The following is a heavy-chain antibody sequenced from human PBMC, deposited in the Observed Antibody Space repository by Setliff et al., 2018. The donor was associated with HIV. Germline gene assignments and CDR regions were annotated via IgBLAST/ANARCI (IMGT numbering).Heavy chain of an antibody. CDR1: GFNFSSHT. CDR2: ISGSGGVT. Sequence: GGSLRLSCTASGFNFSSHTMSWVRQAPGKGLEWVSDISGSGGVTYYADSVKGRFTISRDNSKNTLYLQMNSLRAEDTAIYYCAKLKTTVVTPGDSWGQGTLVTVSS. D-gene: IGHD4-17*01. CDR3: AKLKTTVVTPGDS. V-gene: IGHV3-23*01. J-gene: IGHJ4*02.